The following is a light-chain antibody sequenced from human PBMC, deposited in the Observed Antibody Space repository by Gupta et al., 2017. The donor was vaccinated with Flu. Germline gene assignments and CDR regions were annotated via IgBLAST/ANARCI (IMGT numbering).Light chain of an antibody. CDR2: GAS. J-gene: IGKJ1*01. V-gene: IGKV3-15*01. Sequence: GERGHLSCRASQSLANNLAWFQQRPGQAPRLLIYGASTRGTTVPARFSGSGSGTDFTLTISSLQSEDFAVYYCQQYHNWPRTFGPGTKVEVK. CDR3: QQYHNWPRT. CDR1: QSLANN.